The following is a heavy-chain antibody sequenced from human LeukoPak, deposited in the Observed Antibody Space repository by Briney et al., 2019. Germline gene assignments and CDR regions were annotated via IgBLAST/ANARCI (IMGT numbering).Heavy chain of an antibody. J-gene: IGHJ5*02. D-gene: IGHD2-2*01. CDR1: GGSIYSHY. CDR3: ARGPQFTTSSGWFDP. CDR2: IYSSGST. Sequence: NSSETLSLTCSVSGGSIYSHYWSWIRQPAGKRPEWVGRIYSSGSTNYNPSLKSRVTMSVDTSKNQFSLELTSVTAADTAVYYCARGPQFTTSSGWFDPWGQGTLVTVSS. V-gene: IGHV4-4*07.